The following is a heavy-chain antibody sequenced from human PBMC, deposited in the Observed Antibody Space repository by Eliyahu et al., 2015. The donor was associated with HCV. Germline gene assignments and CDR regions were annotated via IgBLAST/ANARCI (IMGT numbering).Heavy chain of an antibody. CDR1: GFPXXSYS. CDR2: ISSSSSYI. J-gene: IGHJ6*02. CDR3: ARDGDTMGYYYYGMDV. Sequence: EVQLVESGGGLVKPGGSLXLSCAASGFPXXSYSMHWVRQAPGKGLEWVSSISSSSSYIYYADSVKGRFTISRDNAKNSLYLQMNSLRAEDTAVYYCARDGDTMGYYYYGMDVWGQGTTVTVSS. D-gene: IGHD3-10*01. V-gene: IGHV3-21*01.